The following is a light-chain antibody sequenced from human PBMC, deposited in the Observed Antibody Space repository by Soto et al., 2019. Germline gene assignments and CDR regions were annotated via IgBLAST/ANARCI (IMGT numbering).Light chain of an antibody. CDR1: SSDVGGYNY. CDR3: SSYTSSSTGV. CDR2: EVS. Sequence: QSALTQPASVSGSPGQSSTISCTGTSSDVGGYNYVSWYQQHPGKAPTLMIYEVSHRPSGVSNRFSGSKSGNTASLTISGLQAEDEADYYCSSYTSSSTGVFGGGTKLTVL. J-gene: IGLJ3*02. V-gene: IGLV2-14*01.